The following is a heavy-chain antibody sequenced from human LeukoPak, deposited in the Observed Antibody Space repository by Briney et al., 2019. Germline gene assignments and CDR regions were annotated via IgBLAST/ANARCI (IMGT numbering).Heavy chain of an antibody. V-gene: IGHV3-23*01. CDR2: IGGGGST. Sequence: PGGSLRLSCAASGFTFSSSGMGWVRQAPGKGLEWVSGIGGGGSTYYADSVKGRFTMSRDNSKNTLNVQMNSLRAEDTAVYYCAKRRFGDYGDFDYWGQGVLVTVSS. CDR3: AKRRFGDYGDFDY. D-gene: IGHD4-17*01. J-gene: IGHJ4*02. CDR1: GFTFSSSG.